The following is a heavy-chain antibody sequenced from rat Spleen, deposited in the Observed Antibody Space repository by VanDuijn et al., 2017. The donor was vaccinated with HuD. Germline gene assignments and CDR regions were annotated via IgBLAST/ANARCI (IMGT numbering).Heavy chain of an antibody. CDR2: ISPSGGST. J-gene: IGHJ3*01. V-gene: IGHV5-19*01. CDR1: GFTFSHYG. Sequence: EVQLVESGGGLVQPGRSLKLSCAASGFTFSHYGMAWIRQAPGKGLEWIASISPSGGSTYYRDSVKGRFTISRDNAKTTLYLQMDSLRSEDTATYYCATITAVHWFAFWGQGTLVTVSS. CDR3: ATITAVHWFAF. D-gene: IGHD1-12*01.